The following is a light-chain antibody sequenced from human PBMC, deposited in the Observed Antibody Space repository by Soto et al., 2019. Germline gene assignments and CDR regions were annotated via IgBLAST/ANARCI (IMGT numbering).Light chain of an antibody. V-gene: IGLV2-14*01. CDR2: EVT. CDR3: NSFRVNRLYV. J-gene: IGLJ1*01. CDR1: SSDVGGYNA. Sequence: QSVLTQPASVSLSPGQTITISGTGTSSDVGGYNAVSWYQHRPGKAPKLIIYEVTHRPAGISDRFSASKSGNTASLTISGLQAEDEGDYYCNSFRVNRLYVFGTGTKVTVL.